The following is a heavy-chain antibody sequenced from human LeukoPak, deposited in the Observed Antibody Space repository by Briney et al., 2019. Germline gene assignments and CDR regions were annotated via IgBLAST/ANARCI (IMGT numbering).Heavy chain of an antibody. CDR2: IYYSGST. CDR1: GGSISSGGYY. Sequence: PSETLSLTCTVPGGSISSGGYYWSWIRQHPGKGLEWIGYIYYSGSTYYNPSLKSRVTISVDTSKNQFSLKLSSVTAADTAVYYCARSGSYYVSNWGQGTLVTVSS. J-gene: IGHJ4*02. CDR3: ARSGSYYVSN. V-gene: IGHV4-31*03. D-gene: IGHD1-26*01.